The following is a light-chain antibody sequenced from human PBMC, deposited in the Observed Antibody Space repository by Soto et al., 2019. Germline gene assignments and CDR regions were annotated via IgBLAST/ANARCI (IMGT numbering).Light chain of an antibody. CDR1: SSDVGSYNL. Sequence: QSALTQPASVSGSPGQSITISCTGTSSDVGSYNLVSWYQQHPGKAPKLMIYEGTKRPSGVSDRFSGSKSGNTASLTLSGLQAEDEGDYYCCSYGGSHTVVFGGGTQLTVL. J-gene: IGLJ2*01. CDR2: EGT. CDR3: CSYGGSHTVV. V-gene: IGLV2-23*01.